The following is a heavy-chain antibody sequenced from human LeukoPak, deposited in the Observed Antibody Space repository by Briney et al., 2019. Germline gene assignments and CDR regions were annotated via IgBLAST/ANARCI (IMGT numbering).Heavy chain of an antibody. Sequence: GGSLRLSCAASGFTFRSYSMNWVRQAPGKGLEWVGFIRNKANGGTADYAASVKGRFTISRDDSKTIAYLQMNSLKTEDTAVYFCSRAYSTGWLGINDYWGQGTLVTVSS. D-gene: IGHD6-19*01. CDR1: GFTFRSYS. V-gene: IGHV3-49*04. J-gene: IGHJ4*02. CDR3: SRAYSTGWLGINDY. CDR2: IRNKANGGTA.